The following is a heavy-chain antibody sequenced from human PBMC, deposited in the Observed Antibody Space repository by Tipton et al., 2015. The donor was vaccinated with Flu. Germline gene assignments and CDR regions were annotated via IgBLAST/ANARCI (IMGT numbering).Heavy chain of an antibody. J-gene: IGHJ4*02. Sequence: TLSLTCTVSGASLSGGGYYWSWIRQYPGKGLEWIGHILGNGNTFYKPSLKSRFTLSLDTSKTQFSLNVTSVTAADTAVYYCATLAITALYDFDYWGQGTLDTVSS. V-gene: IGHV4-31*03. CDR2: ILGNGNT. D-gene: IGHD1-20*01. CDR1: GASLSGGGYY. CDR3: ATLAITALYDFDY.